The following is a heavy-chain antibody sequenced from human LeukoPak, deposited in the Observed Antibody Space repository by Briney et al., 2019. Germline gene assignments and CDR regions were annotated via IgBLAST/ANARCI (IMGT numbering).Heavy chain of an antibody. D-gene: IGHD6-19*01. CDR1: GFTFSSYS. CDR2: ISSSSSTI. V-gene: IGHV3-48*01. CDR3: TTAVAYYYYYYMDV. J-gene: IGHJ6*03. Sequence: GRSLRLSCAASGFTFSSYSMNWVRQAPGKGLEWVSDISSSSSTIYYADSVKGRFTISRDNAKNSLYLEMNSLRAEDTAVYYCTTAVAYYYYYYMDVWGKGTTVTVSS.